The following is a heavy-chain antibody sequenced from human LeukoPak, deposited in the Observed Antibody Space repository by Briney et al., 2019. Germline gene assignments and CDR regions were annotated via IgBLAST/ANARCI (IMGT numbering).Heavy chain of an antibody. V-gene: IGHV3-21*01. J-gene: IGHJ4*02. CDR1: GFTFSSYS. CDR2: IVSSSAYI. D-gene: IGHD5-18*01. CDR3: ARVIQLVNDY. Sequence: NPGGSLRLSCAASGFTFSSYSMNWVRQAPGRGLEWVSSIVSSSAYIYYADSVTGRFTISRDNTKNSLYLQMNSLRAEDTAVYYCARVIQLVNDYWGQGTLVTVSS.